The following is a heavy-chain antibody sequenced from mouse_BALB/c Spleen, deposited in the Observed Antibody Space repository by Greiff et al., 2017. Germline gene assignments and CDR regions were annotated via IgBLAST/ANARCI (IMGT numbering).Heavy chain of an antibody. CDR3: ARDYGNYGFDY. Sequence: EVQLQQSGAELARPGALVKLSCKASGFNINDYYMHWVKQRPEQGLEWIGWIDPENGNTIYDPKFQGKASVTADTSSNTAYLQLSSLTSEDTAVYYCARDYGNYGFDYWGQGTLVTVSA. D-gene: IGHD2-1*01. CDR2: IDPENGNT. CDR1: GFNINDYY. J-gene: IGHJ3*01. V-gene: IGHV14-1*02.